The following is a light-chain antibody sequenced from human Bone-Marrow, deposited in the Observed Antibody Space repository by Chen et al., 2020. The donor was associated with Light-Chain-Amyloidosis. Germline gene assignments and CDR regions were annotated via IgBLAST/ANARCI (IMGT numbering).Light chain of an antibody. J-gene: IGLJ2*01. Sequence: SYVLTQPPSVSVAPGKTARITCGGNNIGSKSVHWYQQKPGQAPVLVVYDDSDRPSGIPERFSGSSSGNTATLTISRVEAGDEADYYCQVWDSVIDPQGVFGGGTKLTVL. V-gene: IGLV3-21*03. CDR2: DDS. CDR1: NIGSKS. CDR3: QVWDSVIDPQGV.